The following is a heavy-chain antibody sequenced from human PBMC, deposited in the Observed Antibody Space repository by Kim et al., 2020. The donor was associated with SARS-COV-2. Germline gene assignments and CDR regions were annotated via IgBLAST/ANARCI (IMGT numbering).Heavy chain of an antibody. CDR3: ARDQPGAVAGPPLFDY. D-gene: IGHD6-19*01. V-gene: IGHV3-74*01. CDR2: INSDGSST. CDR1: GFTFSSYW. J-gene: IGHJ4*02. Sequence: GGSLRLSCAASGFTFSSYWMHWVRQAPGKGLVWVSRINSDGSSTSYADSVKGRFTISRDNAKNTLYLQMNSLRAEDTAVYYCARDQPGAVAGPPLFDYWGQGTLVTVSS.